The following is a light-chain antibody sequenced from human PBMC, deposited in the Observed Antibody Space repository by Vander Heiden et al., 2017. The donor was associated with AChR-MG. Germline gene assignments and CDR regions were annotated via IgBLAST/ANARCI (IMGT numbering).Light chain of an antibody. V-gene: IGKV3-20*01. Sequence: EIVLTQSPGTLSLSPGERATLSCRASQSVSSTYLGWFQQKPGLTPRLLIYAASSRATGIPDRFSGSGSGTDFTLTISRLEPEDFAVYYCQQYGSSPFTFGQGTKLEIK. CDR2: AAS. J-gene: IGKJ2*01. CDR3: QQYGSSPFT. CDR1: QSVSSTY.